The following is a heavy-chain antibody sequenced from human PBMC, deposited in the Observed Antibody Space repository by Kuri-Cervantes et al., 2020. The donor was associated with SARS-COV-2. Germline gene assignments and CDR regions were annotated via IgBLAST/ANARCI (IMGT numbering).Heavy chain of an antibody. CDR3: ASTIFGVDNWFDP. D-gene: IGHD3-3*01. CDR2: INPNSGGT. V-gene: IGHV1-2*02. J-gene: IGHJ5*02. Sequence: ASVKVSCKASGYTFTGYYMHWVRQAPGQGLEWMGWINPNSGGTNYAQKFQGRVTMTRDTSISTAYMELSSLRSEDTAVYYCASTIFGVDNWFDPWGQGTLVTVSS. CDR1: GYTFTGYY.